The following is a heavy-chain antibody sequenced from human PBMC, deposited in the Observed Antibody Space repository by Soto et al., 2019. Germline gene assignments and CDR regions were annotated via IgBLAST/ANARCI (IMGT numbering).Heavy chain of an antibody. D-gene: IGHD5-12*01. J-gene: IGHJ4*02. CDR3: AKYRRTDAEGYRLDF. CDR1: GGSISGYY. CDR2: VYYSGST. Sequence: ETLSLTCTLSGGSISGYYWSWIRQPPGKGLEWIGYVYYSGSTKYSPSLESRVTISVDMSNNQFSLMLTSVTAADTAVYYCAKYRRTDAEGYRLDFWGQGTLVTVSS. V-gene: IGHV4-59*01.